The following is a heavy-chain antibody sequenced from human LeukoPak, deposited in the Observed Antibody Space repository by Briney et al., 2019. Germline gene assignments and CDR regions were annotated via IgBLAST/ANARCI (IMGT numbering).Heavy chain of an antibody. D-gene: IGHD2/OR15-2a*01. J-gene: IGHJ5*02. V-gene: IGHV4-30-2*01. CDR3: ARDLLDGWFDP. CDR2: IYHSGST. CDR1: GGSISSGGYS. Sequence: SQTLSLTCAVSGGSISSGGYSWSWIRQPPGKGLEWIGYIYHSGSTYYNPSLKSRVTMSVDTSKNQFSLKLSSVTAADTAVYYCARDLLDGWFDPWGQGTLVAVSS.